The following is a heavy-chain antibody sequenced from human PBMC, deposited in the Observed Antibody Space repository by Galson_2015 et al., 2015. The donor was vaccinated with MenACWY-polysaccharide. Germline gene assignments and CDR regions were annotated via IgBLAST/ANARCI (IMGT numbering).Heavy chain of an antibody. CDR3: AKDRDGDYLFDY. CDR2: ISYDGSDK. J-gene: IGHJ4*02. D-gene: IGHD4-17*01. CDR1: GFTFSSYG. Sequence: SLRLSCAASGFTFSSYGTHWVRQAPGKGLEWVAVISYDGSDKYYADSVKGRFTISRDNSKNTLYLQMNSLRGEDTAVYYCAKDRDGDYLFDYWGQGTLVTVSS. V-gene: IGHV3-30*18.